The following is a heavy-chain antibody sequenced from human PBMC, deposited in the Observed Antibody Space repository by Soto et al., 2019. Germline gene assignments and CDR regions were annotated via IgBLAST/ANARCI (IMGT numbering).Heavy chain of an antibody. CDR2: IYPGDSDT. Sequence: GESLKISCKGSGYSFTSYWIGWVRQMPGKGLQWMGIIYPGDSDTRYSPSFQGQVTISADKPISTAYLQWRSLKASVTAMYYCARQLLEWLSCMDVWVQGTTVTVSS. D-gene: IGHD3-3*01. CDR3: ARQLLEWLSCMDV. J-gene: IGHJ6*02. V-gene: IGHV5-51*01. CDR1: GYSFTSYW.